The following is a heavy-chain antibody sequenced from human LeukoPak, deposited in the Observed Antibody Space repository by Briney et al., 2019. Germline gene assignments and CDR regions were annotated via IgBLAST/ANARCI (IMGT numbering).Heavy chain of an antibody. Sequence: GGPLRLSCAASGFTFSNYAMSWVRQTPGKGLEWVSGISGSGGTTDYADPVKGRFTISRENSKNTLYLQMNSLRAEDTTVYYCAKSTLGYCSGGRCFFDYWGQGTQVTVSS. CDR3: AKSTLGYCSGGRCFFDY. V-gene: IGHV3-23*01. CDR1: GFTFSNYA. J-gene: IGHJ4*02. CDR2: ISGSGGTT. D-gene: IGHD2-15*01.